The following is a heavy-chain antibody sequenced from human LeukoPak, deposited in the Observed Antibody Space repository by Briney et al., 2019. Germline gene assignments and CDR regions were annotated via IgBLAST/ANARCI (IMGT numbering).Heavy chain of an antibody. V-gene: IGHV1-46*01. CDR2: INPSGGST. CDR1: GYTFTSYY. CDR3: ARSPTSGSYHFDI. D-gene: IGHD1-26*01. Sequence: ASVKVSCKASGYTFTSYYMHWVRQAPGQGLEWMGIINPSGGSTSYAQKFQGRVTITRNTSISTAYMELSSLRSEDTAVYYCARSPTSGSYHFDIWGQGTMVTVSS. J-gene: IGHJ3*02.